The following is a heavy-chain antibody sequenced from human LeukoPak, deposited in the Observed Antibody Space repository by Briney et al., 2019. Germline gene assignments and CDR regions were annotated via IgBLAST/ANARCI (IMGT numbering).Heavy chain of an antibody. CDR2: ISYDGSNK. CDR1: GFTFSSYA. Sequence: QPGRSLRLSCAASGFTFSSYAMHWVRQAPGKGLEWVAVISYDGSNKYYADSVKGRFTISRDNSKNSLYLQMNSLRAEDTAVYYYASFGIQLWLYGYWGQGTLVTVSS. D-gene: IGHD5-18*01. J-gene: IGHJ4*02. CDR3: ASFGIQLWLYGY. V-gene: IGHV3-30-3*01.